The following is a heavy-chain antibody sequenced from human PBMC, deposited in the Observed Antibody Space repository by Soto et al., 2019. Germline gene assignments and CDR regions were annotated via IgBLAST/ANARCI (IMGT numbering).Heavy chain of an antibody. CDR1: GGSISSGGYY. Sequence: QVQLQESGPGLVKPSQTLSLTCTVSGGSISSGGYYWSWIRQHPGKGLEWIGYIYYSGSTYYNPSLKSRVTISVDTSKNQFSLKLSSVTAADTAVYYCARVLAIYAILAGYSWGWYFDLWGRGTLVTVSS. D-gene: IGHD3-9*01. V-gene: IGHV4-31*03. CDR2: IYYSGST. CDR3: ARVLAIYAILAGYSWGWYFDL. J-gene: IGHJ2*01.